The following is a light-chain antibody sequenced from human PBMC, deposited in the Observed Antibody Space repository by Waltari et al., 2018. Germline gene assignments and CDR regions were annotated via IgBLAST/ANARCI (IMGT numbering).Light chain of an antibody. CDR3: QVWDSNNDHAFWV. Sequence: SSVLTQPPSVSDASGETASIACGGNNIGIASVQLSQQKPGQAPVLVIYSETDRPSGIPERFSGSNSGNTATLTISRVEAGDEADYYCQVWDSNNDHAFWVFGGGTNLTVL. CDR2: SET. J-gene: IGLJ3*02. CDR1: NIGIAS. V-gene: IGLV3-21*04.